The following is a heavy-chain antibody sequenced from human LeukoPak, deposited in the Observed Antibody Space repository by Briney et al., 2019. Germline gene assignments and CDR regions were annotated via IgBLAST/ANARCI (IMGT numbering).Heavy chain of an antibody. J-gene: IGHJ6*02. Sequence: PGGSLRLSCAASGFTFSSYSMNWVRQAPGKGLEWVSYISSSSSTIYYADSVKGRFTISRDNAKNSLYLQMNSLRAEDTAVYYCAREGPRDGSGRPHYYYYGMDVWGQGTTVTVSS. D-gene: IGHD3-10*01. CDR3: AREGPRDGSGRPHYYYYGMDV. CDR1: GFTFSSYS. V-gene: IGHV3-48*04. CDR2: ISSSSSTI.